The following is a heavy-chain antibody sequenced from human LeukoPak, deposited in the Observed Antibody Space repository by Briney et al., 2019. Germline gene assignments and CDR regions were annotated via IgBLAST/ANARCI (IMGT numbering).Heavy chain of an antibody. J-gene: IGHJ4*02. D-gene: IGHD2/OR15-2a*01. V-gene: IGHV3-30*02. CDR1: GFTFSSYG. CDR3: AKDRVRGISRSYFDY. Sequence: GGSLRLSCAASGFTFSSYGMHWVRQAPGKGLEWVAVILSDGTSEYDSVKGRFTISRDNSKNTLYLQMNSLRAEDTAVYYCAKDRVRGISRSYFDYWGQGTLVTVSS. CDR2: ILSDGTSE.